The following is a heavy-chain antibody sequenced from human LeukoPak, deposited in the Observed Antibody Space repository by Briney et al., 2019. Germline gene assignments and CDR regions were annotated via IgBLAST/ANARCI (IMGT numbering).Heavy chain of an antibody. Sequence: SETLSLTCAVYGGSFSGYYWSWIRQPAGKGLGWIGRISSSGSTNYNPSLKSRVTISVDTSKNQFSLKLSSVTAADTAVYFCARGPYSYDSSGAFDIWGQGTMVTVSS. J-gene: IGHJ3*02. CDR1: GGSFSGYY. V-gene: IGHV4-59*10. CDR2: ISSSGST. D-gene: IGHD3-22*01. CDR3: ARGPYSYDSSGAFDI.